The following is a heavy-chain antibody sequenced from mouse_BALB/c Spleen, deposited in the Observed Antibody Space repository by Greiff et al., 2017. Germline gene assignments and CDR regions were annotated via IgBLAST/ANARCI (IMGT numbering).Heavy chain of an antibody. J-gene: IGHJ4*01. CDR3: ARGGYYSTTGAMDY. V-gene: IGHV5-4*02. CDR2: ISDGGSYT. D-gene: IGHD2-3*01. Sequence: EVKLQESGGGLVKPGGSLKLSCAASGFTFSDYYMYWVRQTPEKRLEWVATISDGGSYTYYPDSVKGRFTISRDNAKNNLYLQMSSLKSEDTAMYYCARGGYYSTTGAMDYWGQGTSVTVSS. CDR1: GFTFSDYY.